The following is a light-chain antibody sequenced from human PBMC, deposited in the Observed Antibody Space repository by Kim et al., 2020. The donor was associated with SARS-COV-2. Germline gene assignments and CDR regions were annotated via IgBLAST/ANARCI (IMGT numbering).Light chain of an antibody. CDR2: DAS. V-gene: IGKV3D-20*01. J-gene: IGKJ2*01. Sequence: EIVLTQSPATLSLSPGERATLSCGASQRVSSSYLAWYQQKPGLAPRLLIYDASSRATGIPDRFSGSGSGTDFTLTISRLEPEEFAVYYCRQYGSSPYTFGQGTKLEI. CDR1: QRVSSSY. CDR3: RQYGSSPYT.